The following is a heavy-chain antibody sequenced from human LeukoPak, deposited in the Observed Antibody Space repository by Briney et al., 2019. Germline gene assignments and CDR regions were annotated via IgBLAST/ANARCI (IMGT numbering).Heavy chain of an antibody. J-gene: IGHJ4*02. CDR2: IHYSGST. CDR1: GGSISNHY. D-gene: IGHD3-10*01. Sequence: SETLSLTCTVSGGSISNHYWSWIRQPPGKGLEWIGYIHYSGSTNYNPSLKSRVTISVDTSKNQFSLKLTSVTAADTAVYYCARHAPGGFGELEPFDYWGQGILVTVSS. CDR3: ARHAPGGFGELEPFDY. V-gene: IGHV4-59*11.